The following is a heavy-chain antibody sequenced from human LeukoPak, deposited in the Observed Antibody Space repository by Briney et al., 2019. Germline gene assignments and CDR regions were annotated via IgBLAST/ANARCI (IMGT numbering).Heavy chain of an antibody. CDR1: GFTFSSYA. CDR3: AKNLYCGGGSCYPSALGMDV. Sequence: WGSPRLSGAASGFTFSSYAMRWVRQAPGKGLEWVSSISGSGNRTYYADSVKGRFTISRDNSKNTLFLQMNSLRAEDTAVYYCAKNLYCGGGSCYPSALGMDVWGQGTMVTVSS. CDR2: ISGSGNRT. J-gene: IGHJ3*01. D-gene: IGHD2-15*01. V-gene: IGHV3-23*01.